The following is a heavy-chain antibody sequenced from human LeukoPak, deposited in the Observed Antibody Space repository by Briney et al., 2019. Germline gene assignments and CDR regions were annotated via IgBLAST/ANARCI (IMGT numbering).Heavy chain of an antibody. Sequence: GGSLRLSCAASGFTFSSYAMSWVRQAPGKGMEWVSAISGSGGSTYYADSVKGRFTISRDNSKNTLYLQMNSLRAEDTAVYYCAKFYDSGGYYAGVSDYWGQGTLVTVSS. CDR1: GFTFSSYA. V-gene: IGHV3-23*01. D-gene: IGHD3-22*01. J-gene: IGHJ4*02. CDR3: AKFYDSGGYYAGVSDY. CDR2: ISGSGGST.